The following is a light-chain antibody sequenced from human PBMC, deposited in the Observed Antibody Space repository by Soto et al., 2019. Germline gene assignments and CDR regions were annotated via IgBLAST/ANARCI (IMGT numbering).Light chain of an antibody. CDR2: GAS. CDR1: QSVSSN. J-gene: IGKJ2*01. V-gene: IGKV3-15*01. Sequence: EIVMTQSPATLSVSPGERATLSCRASQSVSSNLAWYQQKPCQAPRLLIYGASTRATGIPARFSGSGSGTEFTLTIGSLQSEDVAVYYCQQYNNWPPYPFGQGTKLEIK. CDR3: QQYNNWPPYP.